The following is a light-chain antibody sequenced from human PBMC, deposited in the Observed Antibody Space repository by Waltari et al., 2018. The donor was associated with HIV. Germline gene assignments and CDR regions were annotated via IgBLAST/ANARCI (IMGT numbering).Light chain of an antibody. CDR2: WAS. CDR3: QQYFSPPYT. J-gene: IGKJ2*01. CDR1: QSHLYRANNKNY. Sequence: DTVMTQSPASLAVSLGERASINCKSSQSHLYRANNKNYLAWYQQKPGQVPKVRIYWASTRESGVPDRFSGSGDGADFSLTIRNLQGEDGAVYCGQQYFSPPYTFGEGTKLEIK. V-gene: IGKV4-1*01.